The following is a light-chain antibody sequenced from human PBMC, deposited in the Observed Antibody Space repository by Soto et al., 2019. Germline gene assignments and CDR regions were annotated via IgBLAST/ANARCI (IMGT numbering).Light chain of an antibody. Sequence: ELVLTQSPATLSSFPGDRVTLSCRASQAVNTRLAWYQHKPGQAPRLLIYLTSNRAAGIPARFSGSGSGTDFTLTISDVEPEDFAVYYCQHYGSSRTFGQGTKVDIK. CDR3: QHYGSSRT. V-gene: IGKV3D-11*03. CDR2: LTS. J-gene: IGKJ1*01. CDR1: QAVNTR.